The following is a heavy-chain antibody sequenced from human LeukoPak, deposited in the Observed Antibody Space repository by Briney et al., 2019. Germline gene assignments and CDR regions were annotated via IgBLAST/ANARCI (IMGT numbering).Heavy chain of an antibody. V-gene: IGHV3-30-3*01. D-gene: IGHD3-22*01. CDR2: ISYDGSNK. J-gene: IGHJ4*02. CDR3: ARAYYYDSSGYYYHMYYFDY. CDR1: GFTFSSYA. Sequence: GGSLRLSCAASGFTFSSYAMHWVRQAPGKGLEWVAVISYDGSNKYYADSVKGRLTISRDNSKNTLYLQMNSLRAEDTAVYYCARAYYYDSSGYYYHMYYFDYWGQGTLVTVSS.